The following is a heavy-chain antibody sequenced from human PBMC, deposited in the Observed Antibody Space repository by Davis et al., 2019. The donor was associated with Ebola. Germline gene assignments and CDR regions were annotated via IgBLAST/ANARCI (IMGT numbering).Heavy chain of an antibody. V-gene: IGHV3-74*01. J-gene: IGHJ4*02. Sequence: GESLKISCVASGFTFKHYWMHWVRRVPGKGLVWVSRINHDGTSTDYADSVKGRFTISRDNAKNTLYLQMDSLGADDTAVYYCTSDCCGEAFDSWGLGTLVTVSS. CDR1: GFTFKHYW. CDR3: TSDCCGEAFDS. CDR2: INHDGTST. D-gene: IGHD2-21*01.